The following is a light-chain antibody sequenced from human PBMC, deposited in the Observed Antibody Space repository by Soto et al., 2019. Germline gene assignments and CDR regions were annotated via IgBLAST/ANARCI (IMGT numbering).Light chain of an antibody. Sequence: SALPQPASVYGSPGQSITISCTGTSSDVGGYNYVSWYQQHPGKAPKLMIYDVSNRPSGVSNRFSGSKSGNTASLTISGLQAEDEADYYCSSYTSSSTPHYVFGTGTKVTVL. CDR2: DVS. CDR1: SSDVGGYNY. V-gene: IGLV2-14*01. CDR3: SSYTSSSTPHYV. J-gene: IGLJ1*01.